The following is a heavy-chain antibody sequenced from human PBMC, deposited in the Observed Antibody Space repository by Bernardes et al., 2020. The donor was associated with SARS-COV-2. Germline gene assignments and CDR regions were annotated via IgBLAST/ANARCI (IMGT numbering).Heavy chain of an antibody. CDR1: GYTFTSYA. D-gene: IGHD4-17*01. CDR3: ARSYGGNTGFDC. J-gene: IGHJ4*02. CDR2: SSTYNGNT. Sequence: ASVKVSCKASGYTFTSYAINWVRQAPGQGLEWMGWSSTYNGNTNYAQNLQGRVTMTTDTSTSTAYMELRSLRPDDTAVYYGARSYGGNTGFDCWAKGTLGTVSS. V-gene: IGHV1-18*01.